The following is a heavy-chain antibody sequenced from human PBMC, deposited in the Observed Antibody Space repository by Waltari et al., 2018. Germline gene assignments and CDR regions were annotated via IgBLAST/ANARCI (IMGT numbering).Heavy chain of an antibody. D-gene: IGHD6-19*01. CDR1: GGTFSSYA. CDR2: MTANSGNT. V-gene: IGHV1-8*02. CDR3: ARPAGQWLPYNWFDP. Sequence: QVQLVQSGAEVKKPGSSVKVSCKASGGTFSSYAISWVRQATGQGLEWMGWMTANSGNTGYAQKFQGRVTMTRNTSISTAYMELSSLRSEDTAVYYCARPAGQWLPYNWFDPWGQGTLVTVSS. J-gene: IGHJ5*02.